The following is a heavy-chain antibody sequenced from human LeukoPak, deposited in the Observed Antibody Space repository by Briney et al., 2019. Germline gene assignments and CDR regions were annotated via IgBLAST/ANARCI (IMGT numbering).Heavy chain of an antibody. V-gene: IGHV1-18*01. D-gene: IGHD2-2*01. CDR2: ISGYNGNT. Sequence: ASVKVSCKASGYTFSNYGITWVRQAPGQGLEWMGWISGYNGNTNYAQKFQGRVTMTTETSTSTAYMELRSLRSDDTAVYYCARTFSGSSCYVIYWGQGTLLTVSS. CDR3: ARTFSGSSCYVIY. CDR1: GYTFSNYG. J-gene: IGHJ4*02.